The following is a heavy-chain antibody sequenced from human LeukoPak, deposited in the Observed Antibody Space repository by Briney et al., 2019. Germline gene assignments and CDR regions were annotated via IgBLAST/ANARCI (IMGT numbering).Heavy chain of an antibody. CDR3: ARHNEYSSGSAFDI. J-gene: IGHJ3*02. Sequence: SETLSLTCTVSGGSISSYYWSWIRQPPGKGLEWIGYIYYSGSTNYNPSLKSRVTISVDTSKNQFSLKLSSVTAADTAVYYCARHNEYSSGSAFDIWGQGTMVTVSS. V-gene: IGHV4-59*08. D-gene: IGHD6-19*01. CDR1: GGSISSYY. CDR2: IYYSGST.